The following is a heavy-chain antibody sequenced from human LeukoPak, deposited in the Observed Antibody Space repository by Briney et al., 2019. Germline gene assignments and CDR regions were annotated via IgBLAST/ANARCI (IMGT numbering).Heavy chain of an antibody. CDR3: AREPQGDSSGYDAFDV. CDR1: GFTVSSNY. CDR2: IYSGGST. V-gene: IGHV3-66*01. D-gene: IGHD3-22*01. J-gene: IGHJ3*01. Sequence: TGGSLRLSCAASGFTVSSNYMSWVRQAPGKGLDWVSVIYSGGSTYYADSVKGRFTLSRDSSKNTLFLQMNSLRAEDTAVYYCAREPQGDSSGYDAFDVWGQGTLVTVSS.